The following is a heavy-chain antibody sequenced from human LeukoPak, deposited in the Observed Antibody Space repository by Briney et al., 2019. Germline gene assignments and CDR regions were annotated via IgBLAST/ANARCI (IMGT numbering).Heavy chain of an antibody. V-gene: IGHV4-39*01. CDR2: IYYSGST. CDR3: ARHESASSSWAGDWFDP. CDR1: GGSISSSSYY. Sequence: SETLSLTCTVSGGSISSSSYYWGWIRQPPGKGLEWIGSIYYSGSTYYNPSLKSRVTISVDTSKNQFSLKLSSVTAADTAVYYCARHESASSSWAGDWFDPWGQGTLVSVSS. D-gene: IGHD6-13*01. J-gene: IGHJ5*02.